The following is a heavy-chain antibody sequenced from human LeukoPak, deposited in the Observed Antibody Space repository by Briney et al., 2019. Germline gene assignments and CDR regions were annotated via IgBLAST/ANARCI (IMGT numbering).Heavy chain of an antibody. CDR1: GFTFSNYW. Sequence: GGSLRLSCAASGFTFSNYWMNWVRQAPGKALEWVSSITSSGAYIFYADSVKGRFTISRDNAKDSLYLQMNSLGPEDTAVYYCARDPYSGNYGNYYYYYMDVWGKGTTVTISS. V-gene: IGHV3-21*01. J-gene: IGHJ6*03. CDR3: ARDPYSGNYGNYYYYYMDV. D-gene: IGHD1-26*01. CDR2: ITSSGAYI.